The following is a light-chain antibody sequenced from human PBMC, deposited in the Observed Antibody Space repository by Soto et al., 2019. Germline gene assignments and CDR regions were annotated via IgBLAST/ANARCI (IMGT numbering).Light chain of an antibody. CDR2: EVT. V-gene: IGLV2-23*02. CDR1: SSDVGNDNL. CDR3: SSNAGGPCL. Sequence: QSALTQPASVSGSPGQSITISCTGSSSDVGNDNLVSWYHQHPDKDPKLIIYEVTRRPSGVTGRFSGSKSGNTASLTISGLQAEDEADYYCSSNAGGPCLCGGGTKLTVL. J-gene: IGLJ3*02.